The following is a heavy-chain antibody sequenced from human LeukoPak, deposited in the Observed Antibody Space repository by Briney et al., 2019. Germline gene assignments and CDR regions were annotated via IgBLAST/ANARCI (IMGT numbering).Heavy chain of an antibody. V-gene: IGHV3-23*01. D-gene: IGHD3-22*01. CDR3: AKDRSDSSGYYYGPFDY. CDR2: ISGSGGGT. Sequence: GGSLRLSCAASGFTFSSYAMSWVRQAPGKGLEWVSAISGSGGGTYYADSVKGRFTISRDNSKNTLYLQMNSLRAEDTAVYYCAKDRSDSSGYYYGPFDYWGQGTLVTVSS. CDR1: GFTFSSYA. J-gene: IGHJ4*02.